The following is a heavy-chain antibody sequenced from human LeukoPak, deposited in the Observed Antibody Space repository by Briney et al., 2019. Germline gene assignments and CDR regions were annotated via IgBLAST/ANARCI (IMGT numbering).Heavy chain of an antibody. D-gene: IGHD6-19*01. CDR3: AGALYSSGWYGIFDP. Sequence: PSETLSLTCTVSGGSISSYYWSWIRQPPGKGLEWIGYIYYSGSTNYNASLKSRVTISVDTSKNQFSLKLSSVTAADTAVYFCAGALYSSGWYGIFDPWGQGTLVTVS. V-gene: IGHV4-59*01. CDR2: IYYSGST. J-gene: IGHJ5*02. CDR1: GGSISSYY.